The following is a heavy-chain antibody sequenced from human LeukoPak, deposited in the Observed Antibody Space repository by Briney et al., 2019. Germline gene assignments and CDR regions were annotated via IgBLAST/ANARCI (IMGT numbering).Heavy chain of an antibody. Sequence: PGGSLRLSCAASGFTFSSYEMNWVRQAPGKGLEWVSYISSSGGSIYYADSVQGRFTISRDNAKNPLYLQMNSLRAEDTAVYYCAELGITMIGGVWGKGTTVTISS. CDR1: GFTFSSYE. V-gene: IGHV3-48*03. D-gene: IGHD3-10*02. J-gene: IGHJ6*04. CDR2: ISSSGGSI. CDR3: AELGITMIGGV.